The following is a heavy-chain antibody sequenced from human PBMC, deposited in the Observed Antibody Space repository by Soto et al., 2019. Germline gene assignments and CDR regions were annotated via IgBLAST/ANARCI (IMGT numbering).Heavy chain of an antibody. D-gene: IGHD6-13*01. Sequence: PSETLSLTCTVSGGSVSSSFFYWSWVRHPPGHRLEWIGYIYYTGTTNYNPSLASRVAMSVDTSKKQFTLNLRSLTAADTARYYCARITTCSGWSPFDFWGQG. J-gene: IGHJ4*02. CDR2: IYYTGTT. V-gene: IGHV4-61*01. CDR1: GGSVSSSFFY. CDR3: ARITTCSGWSPFDF.